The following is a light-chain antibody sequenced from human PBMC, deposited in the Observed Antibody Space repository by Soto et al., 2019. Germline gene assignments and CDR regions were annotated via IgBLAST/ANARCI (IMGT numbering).Light chain of an antibody. CDR3: QQYTSPRT. V-gene: IGKV1-5*01. CDR1: QSISSW. Sequence: DIQMTQSPSTLSASVGDRVTITCRASQSISSWLAWYQQKPGKAPKLLIYDASSFESGVTSRVSGSGSGTEFPLTISSLQPDDFATYYCQQYTSPRTFGQGTKVEIK. J-gene: IGKJ1*01. CDR2: DAS.